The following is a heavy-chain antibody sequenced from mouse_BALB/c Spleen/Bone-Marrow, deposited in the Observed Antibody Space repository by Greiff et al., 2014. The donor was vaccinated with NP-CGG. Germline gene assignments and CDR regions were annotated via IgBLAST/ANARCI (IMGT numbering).Heavy chain of an antibody. CDR2: ISHGGGTT. CDR3: TRHGGYYPYYYAMDY. Sequence: EVQGVESGGGLVEPGGSLKLSCAASGFAFSSYDMSWVRQTPEKRLEWVAYISHGGGTTYYSDTVKGRFTISRDNAKNTLYLQMSSLKSEDTAIYYCTRHGGYYPYYYAMDYWGQGTSVTVSS. D-gene: IGHD2-3*01. CDR1: GFAFSSYD. J-gene: IGHJ4*01. V-gene: IGHV5-12-1*01.